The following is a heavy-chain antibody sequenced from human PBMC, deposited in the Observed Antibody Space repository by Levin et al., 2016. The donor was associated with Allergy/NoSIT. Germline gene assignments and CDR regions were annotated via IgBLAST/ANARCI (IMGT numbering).Heavy chain of an antibody. CDR2: IIPILGIA. Sequence: WVRQAPGQGLEWMGRIIPILGIANYAQKFQGRVTITADKSTSTAYMELSSLRSEDTAVYYCAREEGQQQLVRMGPYWYFDLWGRGTLVTVSS. D-gene: IGHD6-13*01. V-gene: IGHV1-69*04. J-gene: IGHJ2*01. CDR3: AREEGQQQLVRMGPYWYFDL.